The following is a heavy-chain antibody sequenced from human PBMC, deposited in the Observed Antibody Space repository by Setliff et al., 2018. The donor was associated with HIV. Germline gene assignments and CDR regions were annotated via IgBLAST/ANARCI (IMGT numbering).Heavy chain of an antibody. Sequence: KTSETLSLTCTVSGGSISSGSDYWSWIRQPAGKGLEWIGQIHVSGTTNYNPSLKSRVTISIDTSKHQFSLQLTSVTAADTAVYFCARDVMEWFGNYFDNWGQGALVTVSS. D-gene: IGHD3-3*01. CDR3: ARDVMEWFGNYFDN. CDR2: IHVSGTT. J-gene: IGHJ4*02. V-gene: IGHV4-61*09. CDR1: GGSISSGSDY.